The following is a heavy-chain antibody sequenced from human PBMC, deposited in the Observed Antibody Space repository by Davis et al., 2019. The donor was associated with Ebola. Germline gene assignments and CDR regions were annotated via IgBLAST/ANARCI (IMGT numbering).Heavy chain of an antibody. CDR2: IYDHST. J-gene: IGHJ4*02. D-gene: IGHD6-19*01. Sequence: PGGSMRLSCAASGFTVSSNHMSWVRQAPGKGLEWVSVIYDHSTAYADPVRGRFIIPRDKSNKTLYRERNSPRVDDTAVYYCATTQWLREFDNWGQGTLVTVSS. CDR1: GFTVSSNH. CDR3: ATTQWLREFDN. V-gene: IGHV3-53*05.